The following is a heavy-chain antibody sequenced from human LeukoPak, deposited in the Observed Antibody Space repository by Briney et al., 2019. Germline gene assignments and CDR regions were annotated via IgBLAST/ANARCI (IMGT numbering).Heavy chain of an antibody. D-gene: IGHD1-26*01. Sequence: GGSLRLSCAASGFTFSSYAMRWARQAPGKGLECVLAICGSGGSTYYAASVKGRFTISRDNSKNTLYLQMNSLRAEDTAVYYCARHVSGTIAPDAYWGQGTLVTVSS. CDR1: GFTFSSYA. V-gene: IGHV3-23*01. CDR2: ICGSGGST. CDR3: ARHVSGTIAPDAY. J-gene: IGHJ4*02.